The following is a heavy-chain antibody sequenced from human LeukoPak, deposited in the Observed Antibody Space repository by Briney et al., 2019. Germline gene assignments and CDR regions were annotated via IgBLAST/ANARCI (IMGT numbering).Heavy chain of an antibody. V-gene: IGHV3-23*01. Sequence: GSLRLSCTASGFTFGDYAMSWVRQAPGKGLEWVSAISGSGGSTYYADSVKGRFTISRDNSKNTLYLQMNSLRAEDTAVYYCAKGGRLWFEELLTPFDYWGQGTLVTVSS. CDR3: AKGGRLWFEELLTPFDY. CDR1: GFTFGDYA. D-gene: IGHD3-10*01. CDR2: ISGSGGST. J-gene: IGHJ4*02.